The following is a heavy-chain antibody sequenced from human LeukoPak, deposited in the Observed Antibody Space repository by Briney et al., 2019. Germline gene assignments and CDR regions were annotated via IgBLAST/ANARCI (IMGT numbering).Heavy chain of an antibody. D-gene: IGHD6-19*01. J-gene: IGHJ4*02. CDR3: ARHIHSSKTFDN. V-gene: IGHV1-69*05. CDR1: GGTFSSYA. Sequence: SVKVSCKASGGTFSSYAISWVRQAPGQGLEWMGGIIPIFGTANYAQKFQGRVTMTRNTSISTAYMELSSLRSEDTAVYYCARHIHSSKTFDNWGQGTLVTVSS. CDR2: IIPIFGTA.